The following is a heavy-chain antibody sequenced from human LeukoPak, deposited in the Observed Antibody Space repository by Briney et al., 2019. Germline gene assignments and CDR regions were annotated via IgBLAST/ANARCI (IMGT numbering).Heavy chain of an antibody. CDR2: INHSGST. CDR3: ARGLSDILTGYYDGGRWFDP. J-gene: IGHJ5*02. V-gene: IGHV4-34*01. CDR1: GVSFSGYY. Sequence: PSETLSLTCAVYGVSFSGYYWRWIRQPPGKGLEWIGEINHSGSTNYNPSLKSRVTISVDTSKNQFSLKLSSVTAADTAVYYCARGLSDILTGYYDGGRWFDPWGQGTLVTVSS. D-gene: IGHD3-9*01.